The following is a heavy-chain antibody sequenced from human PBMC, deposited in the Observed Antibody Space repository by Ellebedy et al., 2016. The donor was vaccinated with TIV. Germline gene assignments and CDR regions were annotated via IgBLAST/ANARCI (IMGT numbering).Heavy chain of an antibody. J-gene: IGHJ4*02. CDR2: INCNSGDT. V-gene: IGHV1-2*04. D-gene: IGHD4-17*01. CDR3: ARDGAVTTVFDY. Sequence: AASVKVSCKASGYTFTGYYMHWVRQAPGQGLEWMGWINCNSGDTKYAQKFQDWVTMTRDTSSSTAYMELNRLKSDDTAVYYCARDGAVTTVFDYWGQGTLVTVSS. CDR1: GYTFTGYY.